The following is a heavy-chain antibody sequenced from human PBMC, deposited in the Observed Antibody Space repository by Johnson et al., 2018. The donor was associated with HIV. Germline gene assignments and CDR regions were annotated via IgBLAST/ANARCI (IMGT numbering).Heavy chain of an antibody. D-gene: IGHD1-1*01. Sequence: EQLVVSGGGVVQPGRSLRLSCAASGFTFSSYAMHWVRQAPGKGLEWISYISGSGGTMYSADAVKGRFTISRNNANNSLPLQMNNLRAEDTAVYFFATVWRNEGRHSFDTWGQGTVVTVSS. V-gene: IGHV3-48*04. CDR2: ISGSGGTM. CDR3: ATVWRNEGRHSFDT. J-gene: IGHJ3*02. CDR1: GFTFSSYA.